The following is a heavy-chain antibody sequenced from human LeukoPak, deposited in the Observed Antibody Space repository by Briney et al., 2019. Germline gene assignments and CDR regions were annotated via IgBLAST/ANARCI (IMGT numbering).Heavy chain of an antibody. V-gene: IGHV1-18*01. Sequence: AASVKVSCKASGYTFTSYGISWVRQTPGQGLEWMGWISAYNGNTNYAQKLQGRVTMTTDTSTSTAYMELRSLRSDDTAVYYCASGWYDYTPDYWGQGTLVTVSS. CDR2: ISAYNGNT. CDR1: GYTFTSYG. J-gene: IGHJ4*02. D-gene: IGHD4-11*01. CDR3: ASGWYDYTPDY.